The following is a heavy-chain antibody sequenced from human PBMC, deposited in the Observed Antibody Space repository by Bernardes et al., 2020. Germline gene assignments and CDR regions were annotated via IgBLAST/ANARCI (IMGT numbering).Heavy chain of an antibody. J-gene: IGHJ6*04. CDR3: ARDSYSSGWYNYYYYGMDV. V-gene: IGHV1-8*01. Sequence: ASVKVSCKASGYTFTSYDINWVRQATGQGLEWMGWMNPNSGNTGYAQKFQGRVTMTRNTSISTAYMELSSLRSEDTAVYYCARDSYSSGWYNYYYYGMDVWGKGTTVTVSS. D-gene: IGHD6-19*01. CDR1: GYTFTSYD. CDR2: MNPNSGNT.